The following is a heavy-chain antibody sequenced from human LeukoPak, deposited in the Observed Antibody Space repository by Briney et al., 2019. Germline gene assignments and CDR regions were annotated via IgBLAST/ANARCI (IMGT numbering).Heavy chain of an antibody. CDR3: ARDAGGRTQREGWFDP. D-gene: IGHD1-26*01. CDR2: LNWNSGGI. V-gene: IGHV3-9*01. J-gene: IGHJ5*02. CDR1: GFTFDDYA. Sequence: PGGSLRLSCAASGFTFDDYAMHWVRQAPGKGLEWVSGLNWNSGGIVYADSVKGRFTISRDNAKGSLYLQMNSLRVEDTAVYYCARDAGGRTQREGWFDPWGQGTLVTVSS.